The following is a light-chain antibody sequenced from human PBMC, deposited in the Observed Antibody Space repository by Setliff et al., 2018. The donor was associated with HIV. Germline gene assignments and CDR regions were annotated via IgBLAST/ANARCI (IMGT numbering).Light chain of an antibody. J-gene: IGKJ1*01. CDR2: GAS. CDR1: QSLTTNY. CDR3: QHYDTSLVT. V-gene: IGKV3-20*01. Sequence: EIVLTQSPGILSLSPGERAALSCKTSQSLTTNYLAWYQQKPGQAPTLLIYGASTRATGIPDRFSGSGSGTDFTLAISRLEPEDFAVYYCQHYDTSLVTFGQGTKVDIK.